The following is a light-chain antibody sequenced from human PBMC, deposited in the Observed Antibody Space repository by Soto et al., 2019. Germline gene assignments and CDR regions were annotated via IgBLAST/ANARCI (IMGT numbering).Light chain of an antibody. V-gene: IGKV3-11*01. CDR3: QQRSNWPIT. CDR1: QSVTSN. CDR2: GAS. Sequence: EIVLTQSPGTLSLSPGETATLSCMASQSVTSNLAWYQQKPGQAPRLLIYGASTRPTGIPARFSGSGSGTDFTLTISSLEPEDFAVYYCQQRSNWPITFGQGTRLEIK. J-gene: IGKJ5*01.